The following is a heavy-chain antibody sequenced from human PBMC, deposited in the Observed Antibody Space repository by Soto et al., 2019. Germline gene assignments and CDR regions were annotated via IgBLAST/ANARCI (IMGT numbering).Heavy chain of an antibody. Sequence: PGGSLRLSCTASGFTFGDYAMSWFRQAPGKGLEWVGFIRSKTYGGTTEYTASVKGRFTISRDDSKSIAYLQMNSLKTEDTAVYYCTRSRVVIIYGMDVWGQGTTVTVSS. V-gene: IGHV3-49*01. D-gene: IGHD3-3*01. J-gene: IGHJ6*02. CDR2: IRSKTYGGTT. CDR1: GFTFGDYA. CDR3: TRSRVVIIYGMDV.